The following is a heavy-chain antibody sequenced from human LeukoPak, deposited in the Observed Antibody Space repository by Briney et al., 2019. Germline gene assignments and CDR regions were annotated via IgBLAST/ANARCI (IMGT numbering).Heavy chain of an antibody. Sequence: GGSLRLSCVASGFTFSSYELTFSNYELNWVRQAPGKGLEWISYISSSGTTIYYADSVKGRFTISRDNAKNSLYLQMNSLRAEDTAVYYCAGSQYYYASGSYFSSPGMDVWGQGTTVTVSS. J-gene: IGHJ6*02. CDR2: ISSSGTTI. V-gene: IGHV3-48*03. D-gene: IGHD3-10*01. CDR3: AGSQYYYASGSYFSSPGMDV. CDR1: GFTFSSYEL.